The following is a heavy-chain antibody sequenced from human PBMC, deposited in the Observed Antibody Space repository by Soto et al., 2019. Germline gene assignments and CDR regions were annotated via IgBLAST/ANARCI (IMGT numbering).Heavy chain of an antibody. J-gene: IGHJ4*02. CDR2: INHSGST. V-gene: IGHV4-34*01. CDR1: GGSFSGYY. Sequence: SETLSLTCAVYGGSFSGYYWSWIRQPPGKGLEWIGEINHSGSTNYNPSLKSRVTISVDTSKNQFSLKLSSVTAADTAVYYCARGPLRDYVWGSYRYLPFDYWGQGTLVTVSS. CDR3: ARGPLRDYVWGSYRYLPFDY. D-gene: IGHD3-16*02.